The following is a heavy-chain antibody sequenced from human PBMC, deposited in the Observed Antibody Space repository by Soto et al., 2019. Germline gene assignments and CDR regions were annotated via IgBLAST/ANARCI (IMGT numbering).Heavy chain of an antibody. CDR1: GGSISSSSYY. CDR3: ARRSLSSITMIVVVITDDAFDI. J-gene: IGHJ3*02. CDR2: IYYSGST. D-gene: IGHD3-22*01. Sequence: SETLSLTCTVSGGSISSSSYYWGWIRQPPGKGLEWIGSIYYSGSTYYNPSLKSRVTISVDTSKNQFSLKLSSVTAAGTAVYYCARRSLSSITMIVVVITDDAFDIWGQGTMVT. V-gene: IGHV4-39*01.